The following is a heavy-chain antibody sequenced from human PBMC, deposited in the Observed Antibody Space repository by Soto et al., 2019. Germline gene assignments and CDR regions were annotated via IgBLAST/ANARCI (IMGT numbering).Heavy chain of an antibody. D-gene: IGHD2-2*01. CDR3: AKGCSSTSCPGAYYYYGMDV. CDR2: ISWNSGSI. J-gene: IGHJ6*02. Sequence: FLRLSCAASGFTFDDYAMHWVRQAPGKGLEWVSGISWNSGSIGYADSVKGRFTISRDNAKNSLYLQMNSLRAEDTALYYCAKGCSSTSCPGAYYYYGMDVWGQGTTVTVSS. CDR1: GFTFDDYA. V-gene: IGHV3-9*01.